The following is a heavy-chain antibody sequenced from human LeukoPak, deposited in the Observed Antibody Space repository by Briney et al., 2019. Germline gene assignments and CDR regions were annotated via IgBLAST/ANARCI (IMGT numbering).Heavy chain of an antibody. Sequence: SETLSLTCTVSRGSISGYYWSWIRQPPGKGLEWIGYIYYSGTTNYNPSLESRVTMSVDTSKNLFSLNLISVTAADTAVYYCAKHLVSPYGDPKHFDYWGQGILVTVSS. V-gene: IGHV4-59*08. CDR1: RGSISGYY. CDR2: IYYSGTT. D-gene: IGHD4-17*01. CDR3: AKHLVSPYGDPKHFDY. J-gene: IGHJ4*02.